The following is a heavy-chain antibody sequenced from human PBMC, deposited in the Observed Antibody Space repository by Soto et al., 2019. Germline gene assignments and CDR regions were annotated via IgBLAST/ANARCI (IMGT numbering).Heavy chain of an antibody. D-gene: IGHD3-3*01. CDR3: APDWRDAAH. CDR1: GFIFTSYA. Sequence: EVQLLESGGGLVQPGGSLRLSCAASGFIFTSYALTWVRQAPGKGLEWVSSVSGDGGTVYYADSVKGRFTISRDRSKNTLYLQMISLRVEDTAVYYCAPDWRDAAHWGQGTLVTVSS. CDR2: VSGDGGTV. V-gene: IGHV3-23*01. J-gene: IGHJ4*02.